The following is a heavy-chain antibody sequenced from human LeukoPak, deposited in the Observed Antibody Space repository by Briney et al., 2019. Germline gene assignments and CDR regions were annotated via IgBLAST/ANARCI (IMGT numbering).Heavy chain of an antibody. V-gene: IGHV3-23*01. CDR1: GFTFSSYA. Sequence: GWSLRLSCAASGFTFSSYAMSWVRQAPGKGLEWVSAISGSGGSTYYADSVKGRFTISRDNSKNTLYLQMNSLRAEDTAVYYCAKDRVYSSSWYRFDYWGQGTLVTVSS. D-gene: IGHD6-13*01. J-gene: IGHJ4*02. CDR2: ISGSGGST. CDR3: AKDRVYSSSWYRFDY.